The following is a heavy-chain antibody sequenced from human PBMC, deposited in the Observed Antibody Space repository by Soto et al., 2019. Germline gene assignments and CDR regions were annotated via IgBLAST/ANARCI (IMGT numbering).Heavy chain of an antibody. CDR3: AKDQLRGVRGAITYYYGMDV. Sequence: QVQLVESGGGVVQPGRSLRLSCAASGFTFCSYGMHWVRQAPGKGLEWVAVISYDGSNKYYADSVKGRFTISRDNSKNTLYLQMNSLRAEDTAVYYCAKDQLRGVRGAITYYYGMDVWGPGTTVTVSS. V-gene: IGHV3-30*18. J-gene: IGHJ6*02. D-gene: IGHD3-10*01. CDR1: GFTFCSYG. CDR2: ISYDGSNK.